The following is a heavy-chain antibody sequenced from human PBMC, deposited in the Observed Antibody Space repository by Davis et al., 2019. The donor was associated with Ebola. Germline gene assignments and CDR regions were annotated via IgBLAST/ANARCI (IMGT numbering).Heavy chain of an antibody. CDR1: GYTFTSYD. Sequence: SVKVSCKASGYTFTSYDINWVRQAPGQGLEWMGGIIPIFGTANYAQKFQGRVTITADESTSTAYMELSSLRSEDTAVYYCAIGVYYYGSGSYSNYYGMDVWGQGTTVTVSS. V-gene: IGHV1-69*13. D-gene: IGHD3-10*01. CDR3: AIGVYYYGSGSYSNYYGMDV. CDR2: IIPIFGTA. J-gene: IGHJ6*02.